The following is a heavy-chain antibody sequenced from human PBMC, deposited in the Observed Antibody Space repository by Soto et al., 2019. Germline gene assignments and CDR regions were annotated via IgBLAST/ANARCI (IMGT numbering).Heavy chain of an antibody. CDR2: ISGSGGST. J-gene: IGHJ4*02. D-gene: IGHD3-10*01. V-gene: IGHV3-23*01. CDR1: GFTFSSYA. Sequence: GGSLRLSCAASGFTFSSYAMSWVRQAPGKGLEWVSAISGSGGSTYYADSVKGRFTISRDNSKNTLYLQMNSLRAEDTAVYYCAKGGRRWFAAYSVYWGQGTLVTVSS. CDR3: AKGGRRWFAAYSVY.